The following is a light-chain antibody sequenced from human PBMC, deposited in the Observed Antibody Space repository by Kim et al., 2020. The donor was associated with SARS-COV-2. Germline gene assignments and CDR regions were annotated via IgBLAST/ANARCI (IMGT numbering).Light chain of an antibody. V-gene: IGKV1-33*01. CDR2: DAS. J-gene: IGKJ2*01. CDR3: QQYDNLTYT. CDR1: QDIRNY. Sequence: DIQMTQSPSSLSASVGDRVTITCQASQDIRNYLNWYQQKPGKAPKLLIYDASNLETGVPSRFSGSGSGTDFTFTISSLQPEDIATYYCQQYDNLTYTFGQGTKLEI.